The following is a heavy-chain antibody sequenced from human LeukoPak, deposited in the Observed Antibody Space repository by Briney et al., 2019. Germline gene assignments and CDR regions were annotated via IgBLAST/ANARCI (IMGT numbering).Heavy chain of an antibody. V-gene: IGHV3-30*03. Sequence: GGSLRLSCAASGFTFSSYGMHWVRQAPGKGLEWVAVISYDGSNKYYADSVKGRFTISRDNSKNTLYLQMNSLRAEDTAVYYCARDGAMVRGVIDEYWGQGTLVSVSS. J-gene: IGHJ4*02. CDR1: GFTFSSYG. D-gene: IGHD3-10*01. CDR3: ARDGAMVRGVIDEY. CDR2: ISYDGSNK.